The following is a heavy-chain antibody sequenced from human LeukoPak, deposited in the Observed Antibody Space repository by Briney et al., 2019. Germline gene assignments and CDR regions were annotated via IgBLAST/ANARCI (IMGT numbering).Heavy chain of an antibody. D-gene: IGHD3-22*01. V-gene: IGHV4-34*01. CDR2: IKHDGST. CDR3: ARDRYYYDSSGFY. Sequence: SETLSLTCAVYGGSFSGDFWSWLRQSPGKGLEWIGEIKHDGSTTYNPSLESRVTMSLDTSTNQISLEMTSVTAADTAIYYCARDRYYYDSSGFYWGQGTLVTVSS. J-gene: IGHJ4*02. CDR1: GGSFSGDF.